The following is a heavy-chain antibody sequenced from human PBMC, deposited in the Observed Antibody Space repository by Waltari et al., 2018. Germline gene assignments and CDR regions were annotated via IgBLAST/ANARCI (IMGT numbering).Heavy chain of an antibody. V-gene: IGHV4-59*01. D-gene: IGHD3-10*01. CDR2: IYYSGST. CDR3: ARGGSGSYYNHDAFDI. Sequence: QVQLQESGPGLVKPSETLSLTCTVSGGSISSYYWRWLRQPPGKGLEWIGYIYYSGSTNYNPSLKSRVTISVDTSKNQFSLKLSSVTAADTAVYYCARGGSGSYYNHDAFDIWGQGTMVTVSS. CDR1: GGSISSYY. J-gene: IGHJ3*02.